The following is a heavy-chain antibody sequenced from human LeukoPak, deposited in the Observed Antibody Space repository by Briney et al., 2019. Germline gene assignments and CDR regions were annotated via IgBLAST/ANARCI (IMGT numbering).Heavy chain of an antibody. CDR2: INPNSGDT. CDR1: GYTFTGYY. CDR3: ARSFYYDSSGYYYVGVAFDI. V-gene: IGHV1-2*02. D-gene: IGHD3-22*01. J-gene: IGHJ3*02. Sequence: ASVKVSCKASGYTFTGYYMHWVRQAPGQGLDWMGWINPNSGDTNYAQKFQGRVTMTRDTSISTAYMELSRLRSDDTGVYYCARSFYYDSSGYYYVGVAFDIWGQGTMVTVSS.